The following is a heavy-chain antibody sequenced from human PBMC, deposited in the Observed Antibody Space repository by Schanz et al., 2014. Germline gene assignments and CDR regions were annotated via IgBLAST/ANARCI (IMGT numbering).Heavy chain of an antibody. V-gene: IGHV1-69*08. D-gene: IGHD3-22*01. Sequence: QVHLVQSGAEVKKPGSSVTVSCKASGGTFSSDTFSWVRQAPGQGLEWMGRIVPIAGITNYAQRFQGRVTITADKSSDTAYMELSSLRSEDTAVYYCAREVGLYDRGWFGPWGQGTLVTVSS. J-gene: IGHJ5*02. CDR1: GGTFSSDT. CDR3: AREVGLYDRGWFGP. CDR2: IVPIAGIT.